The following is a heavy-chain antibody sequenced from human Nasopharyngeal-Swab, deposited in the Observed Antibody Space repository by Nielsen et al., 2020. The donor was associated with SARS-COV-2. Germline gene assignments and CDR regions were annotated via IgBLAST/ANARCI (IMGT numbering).Heavy chain of an antibody. D-gene: IGHD1-26*01. J-gene: IGHJ3*02. CDR3: ARVGVGATLWVNAFDI. V-gene: IGHV3-48*02. CDR2: ISSSSSTI. CDR1: GFTFSSYS. Sequence: GESLKISCAASGFTFSSYSMNCVRQAPGKGLEWVSYISSSSSTIYYADSVKGRFTISRDNAKNSLYLQMNSLRDEDTAVYYCARVGVGATLWVNAFDIWGQGTMVTVSS.